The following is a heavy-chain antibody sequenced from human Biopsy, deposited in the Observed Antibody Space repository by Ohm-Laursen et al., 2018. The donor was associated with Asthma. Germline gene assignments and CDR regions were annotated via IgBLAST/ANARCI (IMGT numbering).Heavy chain of an antibody. D-gene: IGHD3-10*01. Sequence: GSSVKVSCKASGYTFNSAGITWVRQAPGQGLGWMGWTSVYNGNTKVAQKLQDRVTMITDTSTSTAYMELRSLRSDDTAVYFCARAVDYSHYYGIDVWGQGTTVTVS. CDR3: ARAVDYSHYYGIDV. CDR1: GYTFNSAG. J-gene: IGHJ6*02. V-gene: IGHV1-18*01. CDR2: TSVYNGNT.